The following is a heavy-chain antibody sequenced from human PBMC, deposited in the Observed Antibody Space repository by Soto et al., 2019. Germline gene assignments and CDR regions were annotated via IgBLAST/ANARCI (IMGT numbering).Heavy chain of an antibody. V-gene: IGHV3-30*03. Sequence: GSPRLSCAASGFTFSSYGMHWVRQAPGKGLEWVAVISYDGSNKYYADSVKGRFTISRDNSKNSLYLQMNSLRAEDTAVYYCARDRMGATKVSYFDYWGQGTLVTVSS. CDR2: ISYDGSNK. CDR1: GFTFSSYG. CDR3: ARDRMGATKVSYFDY. J-gene: IGHJ4*02. D-gene: IGHD1-26*01.